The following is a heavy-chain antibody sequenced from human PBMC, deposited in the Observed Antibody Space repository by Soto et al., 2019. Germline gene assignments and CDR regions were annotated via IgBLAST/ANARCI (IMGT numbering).Heavy chain of an antibody. CDR1: GASVRSYH. CDR2: IQMSGTT. D-gene: IGHD1-1*01. J-gene: IGHJ5*02. Sequence: SETLSLTCAVSGASVRSYHWSWIRQAAGKGLEWIGRIQMSGTTNYNPSLKTRVTMSLDTSKNEVSLRMTSVTAADTAVYFCAKDRSTMRWFDPWGQGILVTVS. V-gene: IGHV4-4*07. CDR3: AKDRSTMRWFDP.